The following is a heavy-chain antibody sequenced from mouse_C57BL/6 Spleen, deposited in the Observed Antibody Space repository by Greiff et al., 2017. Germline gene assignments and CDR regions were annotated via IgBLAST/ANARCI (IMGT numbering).Heavy chain of an antibody. CDR2: INPNYGTT. CDR3: ARRGFVLHYFDY. CDR1: GYSFTDYN. J-gene: IGHJ2*01. Sequence: EVQGVESGPELVKPGASVKISCTASGYSFTDYNMNWVQQSNGKSLEWIGVINPNYGTTSYNQKFKGKATLTVDQSSSTAYMQLNNLTSEDSAVYYCARRGFVLHYFDYWGQGTTLTVSS. V-gene: IGHV1-39*01.